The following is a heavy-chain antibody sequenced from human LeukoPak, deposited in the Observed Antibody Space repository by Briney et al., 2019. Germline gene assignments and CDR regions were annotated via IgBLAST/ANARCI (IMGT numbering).Heavy chain of an antibody. CDR3: SEDYFVLPDR. V-gene: IGHV4-59*02. J-gene: IGHJ4*02. Sequence: PSEPLSLTCLVSGASVSSSHWNWLRQFPGKGVEWIGCLSYTGKTDYNPSLTGRVTISLGTSKNQVSLKLRSVTAADTAVYYFSEDYFVLPDRWGQAILVTVSS. D-gene: IGHD2/OR15-2a*01. CDR2: LSYTGKT. CDR1: GASVSSSH.